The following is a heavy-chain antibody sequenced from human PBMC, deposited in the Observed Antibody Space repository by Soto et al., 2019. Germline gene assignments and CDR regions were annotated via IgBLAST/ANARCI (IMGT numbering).Heavy chain of an antibody. Sequence: VGSLRLSCSASGFTFSSYWMHWVRQAPGKWLVWVSRVNSYGSSTSYADSVNGGLTISRDNAKNTLYLQINSLRAEDTAVYFYERAPSFYVFFGGQGPLVTVS. V-gene: IGHV3-74*01. CDR2: VNSYGSST. CDR1: GFTFSSYW. J-gene: IGHJ4*02. D-gene: IGHD3-3*01. CDR3: ERAPSFYVFF.